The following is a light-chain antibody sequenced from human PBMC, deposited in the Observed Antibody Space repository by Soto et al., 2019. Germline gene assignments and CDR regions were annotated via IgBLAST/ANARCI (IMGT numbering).Light chain of an antibody. J-gene: IGKJ4*01. Sequence: DIQMTQSPSTLSASVGDRVTITCRASQSISSWLAWYQQKPGKAPKLLIYKASSLESGVPSRFSGSGSGTEFTLTVSSLQPDYFATYYCQQYNSYPSFGGGTKVEIK. CDR3: QQYNSYPS. CDR1: QSISSW. CDR2: KAS. V-gene: IGKV1-5*03.